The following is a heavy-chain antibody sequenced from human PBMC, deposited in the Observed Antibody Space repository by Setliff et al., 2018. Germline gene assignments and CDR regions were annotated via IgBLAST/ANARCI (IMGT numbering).Heavy chain of an antibody. J-gene: IGHJ6*03. CDR3: ARDNRARHYMDV. V-gene: IGHV4-34*12. Sequence: SSETLSLTCTVYGGSFSDYYWSWIRQSPGKGLEWIGRILFSGDTYYNPSLNSRVTISADTSKNQFSLNLSSVTAADTAVYYCARDNRARHYMDVWGKGTTVTVSS. CDR2: ILFSGDT. D-gene: IGHD3-10*01. CDR1: GGSFSDYY.